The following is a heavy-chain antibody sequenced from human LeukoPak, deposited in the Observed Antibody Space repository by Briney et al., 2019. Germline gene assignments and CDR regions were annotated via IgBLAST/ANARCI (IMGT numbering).Heavy chain of an antibody. CDR3: ARERYCSSTSCYEEFDY. J-gene: IGHJ4*02. CDR2: IYYSGST. D-gene: IGHD2-2*01. Sequence: KSSETLSLTCTVSGGSISSYYWSWIRQPPGKGLEWIGYIYYSGSTNYNPSLKSRVTISVDTSKNQFSLKLSSVTAADTAVYYCARERYCSSTSCYEEFDYWGQGTLVTVSS. V-gene: IGHV4-59*01. CDR1: GGSISSYY.